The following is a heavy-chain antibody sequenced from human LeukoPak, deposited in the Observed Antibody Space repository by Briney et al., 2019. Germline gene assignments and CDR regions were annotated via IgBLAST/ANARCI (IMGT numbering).Heavy chain of an antibody. CDR1: GGSFSGYY. V-gene: IGHV4-34*01. J-gene: IGHJ2*01. D-gene: IGHD3-10*01. CDR2: INHSGST. CDR3: AGLRITMVRGVIRSRYFDL. Sequence: SETLSLTCAVYGGSFSGYYWSWIRQPPGKGLEWIGEINHSGSTNYNPSLKSRVTISVDTSKNQFSLKLSSVTAADTAVYYCAGLRITMVRGVIRSRYFDLWGRGTLVTVSS.